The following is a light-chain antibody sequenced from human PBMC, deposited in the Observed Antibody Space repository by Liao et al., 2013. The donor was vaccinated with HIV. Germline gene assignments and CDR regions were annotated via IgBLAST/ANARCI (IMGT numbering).Light chain of an antibody. CDR2: QDS. V-gene: IGLV3-1*01. CDR3: QAWDSRKTMV. Sequence: SYELTQPPSVSVSPGQTASITCSGDKLGAKYACWYQQKPGQSPVLVIYQDSKRPSGIPERFSGSSSGSTATLTITGTQAMDEADYYCQAWDSRKTMVFGGGTKLTVL. J-gene: IGLJ2*01. CDR1: KLGAKY.